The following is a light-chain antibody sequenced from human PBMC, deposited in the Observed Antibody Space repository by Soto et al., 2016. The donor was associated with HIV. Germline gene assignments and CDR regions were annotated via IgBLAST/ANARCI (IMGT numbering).Light chain of an antibody. J-gene: IGLJ2*01. Sequence: SYELTQPPSVFVSPGQTASITCSGHKLESKYTAWYQQKSGQSPVLVIYEDNKRPSGVPARFSGSNSGNTATLTISGTQPMDEADYFCQAWDANTVIFGAGTKLTVL. CDR1: KLESKY. V-gene: IGLV3-1*01. CDR2: EDN. CDR3: QAWDANTVI.